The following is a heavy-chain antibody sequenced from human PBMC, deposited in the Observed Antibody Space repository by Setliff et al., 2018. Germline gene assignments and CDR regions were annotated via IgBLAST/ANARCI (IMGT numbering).Heavy chain of an antibody. CDR3: ARGRAGHSGH. CDR1: GGSMSSSGYY. CDR2: IYYSGST. V-gene: IGHV4-39*07. J-gene: IGHJ4*02. D-gene: IGHD6-19*01. Sequence: PSETLSLTCTVFGGSMSSSGYYWAWIRQSPGKGLEWIGSIYYSGSTKYNPSLGSRVTISVDTSKNQFSLKLSSVTAADTAVYYCARGRAGHSGHWGQGTLVTVSS.